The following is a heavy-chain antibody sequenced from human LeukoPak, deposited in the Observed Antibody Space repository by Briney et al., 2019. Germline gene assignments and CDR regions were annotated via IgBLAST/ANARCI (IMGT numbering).Heavy chain of an antibody. V-gene: IGHV3-33*01. Sequence: GRSLRLSCGASGFTFSNYGMHWVRQAPGKGLEWVGIIWYDGSNEFYVDSVKGRFTISRDNSKNTLDLQMNSLRVDDTAVYYCARGGGGEASVLDYWGQGVLVTVSS. CDR2: IWYDGSNE. D-gene: IGHD2-15*01. J-gene: IGHJ4*02. CDR3: ARGGGGEASVLDY. CDR1: GFTFSNYG.